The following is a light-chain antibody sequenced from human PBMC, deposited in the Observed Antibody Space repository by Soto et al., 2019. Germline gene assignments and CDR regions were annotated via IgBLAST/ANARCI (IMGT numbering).Light chain of an antibody. CDR2: DAS. J-gene: IGKJ4*01. V-gene: IGKV3-11*01. CDR3: QQRSNWPSLT. Sequence: EIVLIQSPATLSLSPGERATLSCRASQSVGSYLAWYQHKPGQAPRLLISDASNRATGIPARFSGSGSETDFTLTIRSLEPEDSAVYYCQQRSNWPSLTCGGGNKVDIK. CDR1: QSVGSY.